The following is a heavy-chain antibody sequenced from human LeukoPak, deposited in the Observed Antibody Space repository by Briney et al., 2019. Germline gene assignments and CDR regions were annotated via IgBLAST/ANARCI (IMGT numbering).Heavy chain of an antibody. V-gene: IGHV3-53*01. CDR1: DFTVSSNF. J-gene: IGHJ4*02. Sequence: GGSLRLSCAASDFTVSSNFMSWVRQAPGKGLEWVSVIYGGGSTYYTDSVKGRFTISRDNSKNTLYLQMNSLRADDTAVYYCAKGVGKWESLHFFDYWGQGTLVTVSS. CDR3: AKGVGKWESLHFFDY. CDR2: IYGGGST. D-gene: IGHD1-26*01.